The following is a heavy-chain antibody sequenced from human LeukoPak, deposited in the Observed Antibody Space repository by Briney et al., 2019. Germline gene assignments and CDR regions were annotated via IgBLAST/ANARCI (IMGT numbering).Heavy chain of an antibody. V-gene: IGHV3-72*01. J-gene: IGHJ4*02. CDR3: ARVPSYSGFYFFDL. CDR1: GFAFNEQY. Sequence: GGSLRLSCVASGFAFNEQYMDWVRQAPGKGLEWIGRSRNKAHRYTTEYAASLKGRFTISRDDSRNSFFLQMNSLKTEDTALYYCARVPSYSGFYFFDLWGQGTLVTVSS. D-gene: IGHD1-26*01. CDR2: SRNKAHRYTT.